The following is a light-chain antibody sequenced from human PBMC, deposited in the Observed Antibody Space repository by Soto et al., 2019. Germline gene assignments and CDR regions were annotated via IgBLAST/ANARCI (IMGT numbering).Light chain of an antibody. CDR3: TSYSSGSTLDV. CDR1: GSDVGGYNY. Sequence: QSALTQPASVSGSPGQSITVSCTGTGSDVGGYNYVSWYQQHPGKAPKLMIYDVTNRPSGVSNRFSGSKSGNTASLNISGLQAEDEADYYSTSYSSGSTLDVFGTGTKVTVL. V-gene: IGLV2-14*03. J-gene: IGLJ1*01. CDR2: DVT.